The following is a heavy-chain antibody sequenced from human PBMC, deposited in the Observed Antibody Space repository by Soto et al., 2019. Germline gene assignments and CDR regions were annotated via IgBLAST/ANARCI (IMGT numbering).Heavy chain of an antibody. Sequence: QVQLQQWGAGLLKPSETLSLTCAVYGGSFSGYYWSWIRQPPGKGLEWIGEINHSGSTNYNPSLKRRVTISVDTSKNQFSLKLSSVTAADTAVYYCARRTLTGHPWGVLDYWGQGTLVTVSS. CDR3: ARRTLTGHPWGVLDY. V-gene: IGHV4-34*01. J-gene: IGHJ4*02. CDR1: GGSFSGYY. D-gene: IGHD3-9*01. CDR2: INHSGST.